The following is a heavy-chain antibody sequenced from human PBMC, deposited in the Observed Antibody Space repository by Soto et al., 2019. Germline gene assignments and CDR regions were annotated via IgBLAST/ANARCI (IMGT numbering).Heavy chain of an antibody. CDR2: IYYSGST. Sequence: PSETLSLTCTVSGGSISSGDYYWSWIRQPPGKGLEWIGYIYYSGSTNYNPSLKSRVTMSVDTSKNQFSLKLSSVTAADTAVYYCARDRSGYCRGGSCYYFDYWGQGTLVTVSS. CDR1: GGSISSGDYY. CDR3: ARDRSGYCRGGSCYYFDY. V-gene: IGHV4-61*08. J-gene: IGHJ4*02. D-gene: IGHD2-15*01.